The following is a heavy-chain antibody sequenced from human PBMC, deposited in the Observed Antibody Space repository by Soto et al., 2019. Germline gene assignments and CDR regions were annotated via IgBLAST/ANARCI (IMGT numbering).Heavy chain of an antibody. CDR3: VRLKETRGWGAFDY. J-gene: IGHJ4*02. CDR1: GFTFSGFW. Sequence: EVQLVESGGGLVQPGGSLRLSCTASGFTFSGFWMHWVRQAPGKGLVWVSRINGDGSVTNYADSVKGRFTISRDNAKNTLYLQMNSLRVEATAVYYWVRLKETRGWGAFDYWGQGTLVTVSS. D-gene: IGHD6-19*01. CDR2: INGDGSVT. V-gene: IGHV3-74*01.